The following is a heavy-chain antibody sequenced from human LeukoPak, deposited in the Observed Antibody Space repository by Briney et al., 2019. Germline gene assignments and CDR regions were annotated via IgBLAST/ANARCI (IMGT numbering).Heavy chain of an antibody. D-gene: IGHD3-16*02. Sequence: GASVKVSCKASGGTFSSYAISWVRQAPGQGLEWMGGIIPIFGTANYAQKFQGRVTITADESTSTAYMELSSLRSEDTAVYYCARGPPQPLRLGELSLFAPDWYFDLWGRGTLVTVSS. V-gene: IGHV1-69*13. CDR1: GGTFSSYA. CDR2: IIPIFGTA. CDR3: ARGPPQPLRLGELSLFAPDWYFDL. J-gene: IGHJ2*01.